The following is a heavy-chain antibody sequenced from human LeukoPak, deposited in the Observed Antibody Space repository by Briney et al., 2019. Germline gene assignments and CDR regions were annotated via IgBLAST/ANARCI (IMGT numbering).Heavy chain of an antibody. CDR1: GYSISSGYY. CDR3: ARVKLGYYYDSSGYFGG. J-gene: IGHJ4*02. V-gene: IGHV4-38-2*02. D-gene: IGHD3-22*01. CDR2: IYHSGST. Sequence: SETLSLTCTVSGYSISSGYYWGWIRQPPGKGLEWIGSIYHSGSTYYNPSLKSRVTISVDTSKNQFSLKLSSVTAADTAVYYCARVKLGYYYDSSGYFGGWGQGTLVTVSS.